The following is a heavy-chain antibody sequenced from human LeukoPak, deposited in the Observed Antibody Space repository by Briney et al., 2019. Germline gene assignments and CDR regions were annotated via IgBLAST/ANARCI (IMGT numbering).Heavy chain of an antibody. J-gene: IGHJ3*02. V-gene: IGHV1-46*01. CDR1: GHTFTSYY. D-gene: IGHD1-26*01. CDR3: ARGGRPISGSYSDDAFDI. Sequence: ASVKVSCKASGHTFTSYYMHWVRQAPGQGLEWMGIINPSGGSTSYAQKFQGRVTMTRDTSTSTVYMELSSLRSEDTAVYYCARGGRPISGSYSDDAFDIWGQGTMVTVSS. CDR2: INPSGGST.